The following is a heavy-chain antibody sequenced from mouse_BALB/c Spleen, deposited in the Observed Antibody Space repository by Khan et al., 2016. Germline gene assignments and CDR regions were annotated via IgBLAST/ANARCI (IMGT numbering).Heavy chain of an antibody. Sequence: VQLKESGPGLVKPSQSLSLTCTVTGYSITSDYAWNWIRQFPGNKLEWMGYISYSGSTSYNPSLKSRISITRDTFKNQFFLQLNSVTTEDTATYYCARRGIITTVVEDYWGQGTTLTVSS. CDR1: GYSITSDYA. CDR2: ISYSGST. D-gene: IGHD1-1*01. V-gene: IGHV3-2*02. CDR3: ARRGIITTVVEDY. J-gene: IGHJ2*01.